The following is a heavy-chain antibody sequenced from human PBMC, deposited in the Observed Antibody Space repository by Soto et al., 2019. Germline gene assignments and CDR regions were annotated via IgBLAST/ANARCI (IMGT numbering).Heavy chain of an antibody. CDR2: ISGYNGNT. V-gene: IGHV1-18*01. Sequence: QVQLVQSGAEVKKPGASVKVSCKASGYTCTMYGICRVRQAPGQGLEWMGWISGYNGNTDYAQKVQGRVTMTTDTSTSTGYMELRRLRSYDTAVYFCGRQEYYYYSKGNGGTEFGPWGQGTPVTVS. J-gene: IGHJ5*02. D-gene: IGHD3-22*01. CDR3: GRQEYYYYSKGNGGTEFGP. CDR1: GYTCTMYG.